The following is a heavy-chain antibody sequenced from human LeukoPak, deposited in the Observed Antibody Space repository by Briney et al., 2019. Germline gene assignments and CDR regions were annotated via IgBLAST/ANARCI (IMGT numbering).Heavy chain of an antibody. CDR3: ARTGSSGGAFDI. D-gene: IGHD6-6*01. J-gene: IGHJ3*02. V-gene: IGHV3-21*01. Sequence: PGGSLRLSCAASGFTFSSYSMNWVRQAPGKGLEWVSSISSSSSYIYYADSVKGRFTISRDNAKNSLYLQMNSLRAEDTAVYYCARTGSSGGAFDIWGQGTMVTVSS. CDR2: ISSSSSYI. CDR1: GFTFSSYS.